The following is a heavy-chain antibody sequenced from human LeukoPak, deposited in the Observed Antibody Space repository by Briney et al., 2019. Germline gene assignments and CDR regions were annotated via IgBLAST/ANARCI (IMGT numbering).Heavy chain of an antibody. J-gene: IGHJ5*02. D-gene: IGHD4-17*01. V-gene: IGHV3-74*01. Sequence: GGSLRLSCAASGFTFSKSWMHWVRQVPGKGLVWVSRIYNDGSTTNYADSVKGRFTISRDNAANTLFLQMSSLRPEDTAVYYCAREKDDHGDPGPLDAWGQGALVTVSS. CDR1: GFTFSKSW. CDR3: AREKDDHGDPGPLDA. CDR2: IYNDGSTT.